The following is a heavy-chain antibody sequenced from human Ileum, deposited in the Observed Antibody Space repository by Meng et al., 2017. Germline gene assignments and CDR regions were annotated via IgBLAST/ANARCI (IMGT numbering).Heavy chain of an antibody. CDR2: IFYTGAT. V-gene: IGHV4-30-4*01. CDR1: GGSITSGDYY. J-gene: IGHJ4*02. CDR3: VSERRRSYFFDY. Sequence: QVQLQEAGPGLVKPAETLARKCTVSGGSITSGDYYWSWIRQPPGKGLEWIGYIFYTGATYSNPSLKSRVTVSLDTSKSQFSLKLSSVTAADTAIYYCVSERRRSYFFDYWGQGTLVTVSS.